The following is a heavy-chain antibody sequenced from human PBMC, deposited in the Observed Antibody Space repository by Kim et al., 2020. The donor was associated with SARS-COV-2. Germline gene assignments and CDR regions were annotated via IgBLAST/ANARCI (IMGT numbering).Heavy chain of an antibody. CDR3: EGERSSCGSWVDAFVI. J-gene: IGHJ3*02. D-gene: IGHD3-22*01. CDR2: ISSSSSYI. V-gene: IGHV3-21*01. Sequence: GGSLRLSCAASGFTFSSYSMNWVRQAPGKGMEWVSSISSSSSYIYYEDSVKGRFTISSVNAKNSLFLQMNSLRAEEPAAYYCEGERSSCGSWVDAFVIWG. CDR1: GFTFSSYS.